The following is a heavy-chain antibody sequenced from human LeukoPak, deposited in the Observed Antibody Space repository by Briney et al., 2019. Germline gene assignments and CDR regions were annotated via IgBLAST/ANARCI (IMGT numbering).Heavy chain of an antibody. D-gene: IGHD4-17*01. CDR3: ARLFGGVTTFDY. CDR1: GFSISNYW. Sequence: PGGSLRLSCAASGFSISNYWMRWVRQGPGKGVEWVASINPDGSADLYVDSVKGRFTISRDNAKNSMYLQMNSLSAEDTALFYCARLFGGVTTFDYWGQGTLVTVSS. CDR2: INPDGSAD. V-gene: IGHV3-7*01. J-gene: IGHJ4*02.